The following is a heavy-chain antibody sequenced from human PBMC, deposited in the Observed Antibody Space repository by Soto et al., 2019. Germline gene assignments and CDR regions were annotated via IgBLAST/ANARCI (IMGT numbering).Heavy chain of an antibody. V-gene: IGHV4-39*02. Sequence: SETLSLTCTVSGGSTSSSSYYWGWIRQPPGKGLEWIGSIYYSGSTHYNTSLKNRVTISVDTSTNHTYIKLSSLTAADTVLYYCASSRVVVTATYYYYGMDVWGQGTTVT. CDR2: IYYSGST. CDR1: GGSTSSSSYY. J-gene: IGHJ6*02. D-gene: IGHD2-21*02. CDR3: ASSRVVVTATYYYYGMDV.